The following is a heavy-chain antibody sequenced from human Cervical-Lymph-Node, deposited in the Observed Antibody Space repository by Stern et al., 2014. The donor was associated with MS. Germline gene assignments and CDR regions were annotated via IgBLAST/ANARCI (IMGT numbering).Heavy chain of an antibody. Sequence: QVQLVQSGPGLVKPSATLSLTCTVSGESIAGYYWNWIRQPPGKGLEWIGYIYYSGYTTYNPSLKSRVTISLDTSKSHFSLKVTSVTAADTAIYYCARQKWDRDTYFEYWGQGSLVTVSS. CDR1: GESIAGYY. J-gene: IGHJ4*02. D-gene: IGHD1-26*01. CDR2: IYYSGYT. CDR3: ARQKWDRDTYFEY. V-gene: IGHV4-59*08.